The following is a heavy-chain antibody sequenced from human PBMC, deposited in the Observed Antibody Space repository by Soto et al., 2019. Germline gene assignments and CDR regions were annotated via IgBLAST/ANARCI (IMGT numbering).Heavy chain of an antibody. CDR1: GFTVSSNY. Sequence: GGSLRLSCAASGFTVSSNYMSWVRQAPGKVLEWVSVIYSGGSTYYADSVKGRFTISRDNSKNTLYLQMNSLRAEDTAVYYCARDKSGTNQLLSPDAFDIWGQGTMVTVSS. CDR2: IYSGGST. J-gene: IGHJ3*02. D-gene: IGHD2-2*01. CDR3: ARDKSGTNQLLSPDAFDI. V-gene: IGHV3-66*01.